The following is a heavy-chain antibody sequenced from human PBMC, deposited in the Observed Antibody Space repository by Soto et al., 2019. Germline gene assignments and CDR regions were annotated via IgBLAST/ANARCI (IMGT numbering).Heavy chain of an antibody. CDR3: AKVVKMATVRGYFDY. CDR1: RFTFRGFG. D-gene: IGHD5-12*01. Sequence: GGSLRLSCAASRFTFRGFGMSWVRQAPGKGLEWVSAIDGDGGSTYYADSVKGRFIISRDNAKNTLYLQMNSLSDEDTAVYYCAKVVKMATVRGYFDYWGQGTLVTVSS. V-gene: IGHV3-23*01. CDR2: IDGDGGST. J-gene: IGHJ4*02.